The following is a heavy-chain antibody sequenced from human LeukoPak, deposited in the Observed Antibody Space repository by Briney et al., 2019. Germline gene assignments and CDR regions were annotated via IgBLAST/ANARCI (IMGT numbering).Heavy chain of an antibody. J-gene: IGHJ6*03. CDR1: GFTFGDYA. D-gene: IGHD6-13*01. Sequence: GGSLRLSCTASGFTFGDYAMSWVRQAPGKGLEWVGFIRSKAYGGTTEYAASVKGRFTISRDDSKNIAYLQMNSLKTEDTAVYYCTRDGDGYSSSWNRYYYYYYMDVWGKGTTVTVSS. CDR3: TRDGDGYSSSWNRYYYYYYMDV. CDR2: IRSKAYGGTT. V-gene: IGHV3-49*04.